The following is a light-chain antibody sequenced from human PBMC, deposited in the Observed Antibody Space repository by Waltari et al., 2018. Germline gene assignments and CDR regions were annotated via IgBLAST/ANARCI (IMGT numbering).Light chain of an antibody. CDR2: WAS. CDR3: QHYHTVPRT. Sequence: DIVMTQSPDSLAVSLGERATIHCRSSQSVFQSTSTKNYLAWYQQKPGQPPKLLIYWASNRESGVPDRFSGSGSGTDFTLTISSLQAEDVAVYYCQHYHTVPRTFGQGTKVEIK. V-gene: IGKV4-1*01. J-gene: IGKJ1*01. CDR1: QSVFQSTSTKNY.